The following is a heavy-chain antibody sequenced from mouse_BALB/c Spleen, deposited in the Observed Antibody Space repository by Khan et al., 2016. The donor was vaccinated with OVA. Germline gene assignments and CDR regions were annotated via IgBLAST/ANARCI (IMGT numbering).Heavy chain of an antibody. V-gene: IGHV2-9*02. D-gene: IGHD1-3*01. CDR3: ARLEDI. Sequence: QVQLKESGPGLVAPSQSLSITCTVSGFSLTSYGVHWFQPPGKGLEWLGVIWAGGSTNYNSALMSRLSISKDNSKSQVFLKMNSLQTDDTAMYYCARLEDIWGQGTTLTVSS. J-gene: IGHJ2*01. CDR2: IWAGGST. CDR1: GFSLTSYG.